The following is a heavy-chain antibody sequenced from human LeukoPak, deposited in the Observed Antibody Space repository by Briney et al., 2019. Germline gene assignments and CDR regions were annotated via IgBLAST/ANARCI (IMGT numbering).Heavy chain of an antibody. J-gene: IGHJ4*02. CDR2: ITASGTAM. Sequence: GGSLRLSCAASGFTFSSYSMNWVRQAPGKGLEWVSHITASGTAMFYADSVKGRLTISRDNAKNSLYLQMNSLRDEDTAVYYCASSGSYRFDYWGQGTLVTVSS. CDR3: ASSGSYRFDY. V-gene: IGHV3-48*02. CDR1: GFTFSSYS. D-gene: IGHD1-26*01.